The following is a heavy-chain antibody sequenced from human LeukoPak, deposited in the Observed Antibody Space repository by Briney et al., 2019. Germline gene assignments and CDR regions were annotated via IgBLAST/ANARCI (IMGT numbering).Heavy chain of an antibody. V-gene: IGHV4-30-4*08. CDR1: GGSISSGDYY. CDR2: IYHSGST. D-gene: IGHD1-26*01. Sequence: PSETLSLTCTVSGGSISSGDYYWSWIRQPPGKGLEWIGYIYHSGSTYYNPSLKSRVTISVDRSKNQFSLKLSSVTAADTAVYYCAREGRRRQLGGMGVDYWGQGTLVTVSS. CDR3: AREGRRRQLGGMGVDY. J-gene: IGHJ4*02.